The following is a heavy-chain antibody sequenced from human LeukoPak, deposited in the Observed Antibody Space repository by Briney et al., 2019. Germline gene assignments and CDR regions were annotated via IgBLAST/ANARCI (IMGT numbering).Heavy chain of an antibody. D-gene: IGHD5-12*01. CDR1: GFTFSSHW. Sequence: GGSLRLSCAASGFTFSSHWMSWVRQAPGKGLEWVANIKQDGSEKYYVDSVKGRFTISRDNAKNSLYLQMNSLRAEDTAVYYCARDLEDIVATITPLDYWGQGTLVTVSS. J-gene: IGHJ4*02. V-gene: IGHV3-7*01. CDR3: ARDLEDIVATITPLDY. CDR2: IKQDGSEK.